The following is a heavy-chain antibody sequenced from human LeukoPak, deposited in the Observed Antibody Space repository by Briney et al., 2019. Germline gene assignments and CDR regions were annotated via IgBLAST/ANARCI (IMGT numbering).Heavy chain of an antibody. CDR3: ARATSKGGLDI. Sequence: GGSLRLSCAATGFTFSSYWMHWVRQAPGRGLVWVSRINSDGCSISYADSVKGRFIISRDNAKNTLYLQMNSLRAEDTAVYYCARATSKGGLDIWGQGTVVTISS. CDR1: GFTFSSYW. J-gene: IGHJ3*02. V-gene: IGHV3-74*01. D-gene: IGHD2-15*01. CDR2: INSDGCSI.